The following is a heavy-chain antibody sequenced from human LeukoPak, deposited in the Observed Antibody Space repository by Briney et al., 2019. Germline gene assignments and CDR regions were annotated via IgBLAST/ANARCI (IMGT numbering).Heavy chain of an antibody. CDR2: IYYSGST. CDR3: TRGAGWLIDY. J-gene: IGHJ4*02. V-gene: IGHV4-59*01. CDR1: GGSISSYY. Sequence: SETLSLTCTVSGGSISSYYWSWIRQPPGKGLEWIGYIYYSGSTNYNPSLKSRVTISVGTSKNQFSLKLNSMTTADTAVYYCTRGAGWLIDYWGQGILVTVSS. D-gene: IGHD3-16*01.